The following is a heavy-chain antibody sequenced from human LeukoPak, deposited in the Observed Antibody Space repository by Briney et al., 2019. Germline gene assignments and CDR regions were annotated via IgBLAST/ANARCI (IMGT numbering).Heavy chain of an antibody. Sequence: KPSETLSLTCAVYDGSLSGYYRTWIRQPPGKGLEWIGEIDHSGNTNYNPSLKSRVTISVDTSKNQFSLNLSSVTAADTAVYYRARVVAHFDYWGQGTLVTVSS. V-gene: IGHV4-34*01. J-gene: IGHJ4*02. CDR2: IDHSGNT. CDR1: DGSLSGYY. D-gene: IGHD2-15*01. CDR3: ARVVAHFDY.